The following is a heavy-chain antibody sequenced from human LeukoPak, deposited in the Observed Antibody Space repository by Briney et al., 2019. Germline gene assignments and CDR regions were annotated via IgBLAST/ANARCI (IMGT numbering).Heavy chain of an antibody. Sequence: ASVKVSCKASGYTFTGYYMHWVRQAPGQGLEWMGWINPNSGVTKYAQKFQGRVTMTRDTSITTAYMELSSLRSDDTAVYYCARDYPFRLIWDWGQGTLVTVSS. CDR3: ARDYPFRLIWD. CDR1: GYTFTGYY. D-gene: IGHD3-16*01. CDR2: INPNSGVT. V-gene: IGHV1-2*02. J-gene: IGHJ4*02.